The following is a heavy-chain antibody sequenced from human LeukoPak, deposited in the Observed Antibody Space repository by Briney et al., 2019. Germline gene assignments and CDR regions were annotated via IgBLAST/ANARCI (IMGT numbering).Heavy chain of an antibody. CDR3: ARETGTVLFDY. CDR1: GFTFSNYW. J-gene: IGHJ4*02. D-gene: IGHD1-1*01. CDR2: INSDGSST. Sequence: GGSLRLSCAASGFTFSNYWMHWVRQAPGKGLVWVSRINSDGSSTSYADSVKGRFTISRDNAKNTLYLQMNSLRAEDTAVYYCARETGTVLFDYWGQGTLVTVSS. V-gene: IGHV3-74*01.